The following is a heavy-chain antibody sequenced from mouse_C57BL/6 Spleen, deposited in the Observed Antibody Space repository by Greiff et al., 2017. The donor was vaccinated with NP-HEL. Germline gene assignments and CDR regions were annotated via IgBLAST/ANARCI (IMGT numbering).Heavy chain of an antibody. V-gene: IGHV1-42*01. CDR1: GYSFTGYY. J-gene: IGHJ1*03. Sequence: EVQGVESGPELVKPGASVKISCKASGYSFTGYYLNWLKQSPEKSLVWIGEINPSTGGTTYNQKFKAKATLTVDKSSSTAYMQLKSLTSEDSAVYYCARYDGYYEDSWYFDVWGTGTTVTVSS. D-gene: IGHD2-3*01. CDR3: ARYDGYYEDSWYFDV. CDR2: INPSTGGT.